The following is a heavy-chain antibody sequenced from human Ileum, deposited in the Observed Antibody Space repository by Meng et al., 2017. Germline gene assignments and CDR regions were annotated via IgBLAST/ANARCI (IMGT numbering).Heavy chain of an antibody. J-gene: IGHJ5*02. CDR1: GFICSSYP. D-gene: IGHD6-19*01. CDR3: AGRYSSGWYVH. CDR2: IYAGGTT. Sequence: ELKLWGAGGGLGQPGRSLRLSCVASGFICSSYPMSWVRQAPGEGLEWVSVIYAGGTTYYADSVKGRFTISRDDSKNTVFLQMNSLRGEDTAVYYCAGRYSSGWYVHWGQGTLVTVSS. V-gene: IGHV3-66*01.